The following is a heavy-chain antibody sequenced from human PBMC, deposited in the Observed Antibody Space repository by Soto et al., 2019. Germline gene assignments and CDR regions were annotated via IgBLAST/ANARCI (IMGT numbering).Heavy chain of an antibody. V-gene: IGHV1-2*02. D-gene: IGHD3-10*01. CDR1: GYTFTGHY. J-gene: IGHJ6*02. Sequence: QVQLVQSGAEVKPPGASVKVSCTASGYTFTGHYMHWVRQVSGKRLEHLGWLKSDNGGTYYARKCQGRVTVTGDTATSTAYRELNGLQSDDTAVDVCARELCPLGSGTACPLYGLDIWGQGTTVVVS. CDR3: ARELCPLGSGTACPLYGLDI. CDR2: LKSDNGGT.